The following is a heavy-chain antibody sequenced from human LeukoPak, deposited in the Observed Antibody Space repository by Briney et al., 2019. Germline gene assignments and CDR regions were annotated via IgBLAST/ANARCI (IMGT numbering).Heavy chain of an antibody. CDR3: ARDHYYDSSGYHGYPAA. V-gene: IGHV3-30-3*01. CDR1: GFTLSSYA. CDR2: ISYDGSNK. Sequence: PGGSLRLSCAASGFTLSSYAMHWVRQAPGKGLEWVAVISYDGSNKYYADSVKGRFTISRDNSKNTLYLQMNSLRAEDTAVYYCARDHYYDSSGYHGYPAAWGQGTLVTVSS. J-gene: IGHJ4*02. D-gene: IGHD3-22*01.